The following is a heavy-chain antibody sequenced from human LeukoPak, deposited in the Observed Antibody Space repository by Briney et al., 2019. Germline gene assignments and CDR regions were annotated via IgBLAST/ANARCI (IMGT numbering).Heavy chain of an antibody. CDR2: IRSSGSYI. CDR1: GFTFSSYT. CDR3: AKDRITGTPYYFDY. Sequence: GGSLRLSCAASGFTFSSYTMNWVRQAPGKGLEWVSSIRSSGSYIFYADSVKGRFTISRDNAENSLYLQMNSLRAEDTAVYYCAKDRITGTPYYFDYWGQGTLVTVSS. J-gene: IGHJ4*02. D-gene: IGHD1-20*01. V-gene: IGHV3-21*01.